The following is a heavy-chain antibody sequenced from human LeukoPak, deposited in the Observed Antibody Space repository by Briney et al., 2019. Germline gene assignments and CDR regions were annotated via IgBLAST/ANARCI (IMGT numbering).Heavy chain of an antibody. CDR2: IRSKAYGGTT. Sequence: GGSLRLSCTASGFTFGDYAMSWFRQAPGKGLEWVGFIRSKAYGGTTEYAASVKGRFTISRDDSKSIAYLQMNSLIAEDTAVYYCAKSGYNRFDYWGQGTRVTVSS. CDR1: GFTFGDYA. D-gene: IGHD5-24*01. J-gene: IGHJ4*02. V-gene: IGHV3-49*03. CDR3: AKSGYNRFDY.